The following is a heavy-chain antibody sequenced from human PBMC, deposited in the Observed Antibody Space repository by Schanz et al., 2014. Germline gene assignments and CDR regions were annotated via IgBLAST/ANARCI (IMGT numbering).Heavy chain of an antibody. CDR1: GFAFNNYG. Sequence: VQLVESGGGVVQPGRSLRLSCAASGFAFNNYGMHWVRQAPGKELEWVAIIWYDGNNKKYADSERDRFTISRDNSKKMLYHQINNLRAEDTAVYYCAGGTDAAMEHRPFDYWGQGTLVTVSS. D-gene: IGHD5-18*01. J-gene: IGHJ4*02. CDR2: IWYDGNNK. CDR3: AGGTDAAMEHRPFDY. V-gene: IGHV3-33*01.